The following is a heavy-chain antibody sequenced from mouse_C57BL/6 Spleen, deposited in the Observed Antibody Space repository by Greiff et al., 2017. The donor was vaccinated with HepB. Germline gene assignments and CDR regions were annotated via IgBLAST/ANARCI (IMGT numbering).Heavy chain of an antibody. CDR2: ISSGGSYT. D-gene: IGHD1-1*01. CDR1: GFTFSSYG. V-gene: IGHV5-6*01. Sequence: EVMLVESGGDLVKPGGSLKLSCAASGFTFSSYGMSWVRQTPDKRLEWVATISSGGSYTYYPDSVKGRFTISRDNAKNTLYLQMSSLKSEDTAMYYCARQGGSSTGYFDVWGTGTTVTVSS. J-gene: IGHJ1*03. CDR3: ARQGGSSTGYFDV.